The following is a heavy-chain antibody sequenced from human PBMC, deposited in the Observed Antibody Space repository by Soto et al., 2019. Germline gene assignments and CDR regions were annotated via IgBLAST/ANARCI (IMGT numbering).Heavy chain of an antibody. CDR3: ARDREYSYGRDAFDI. Sequence: LRLSCAASGFTFSSYAMSWVRQAPGKGLEWVSAISGSGGSTYYADSVKGRFTISRDNAKNSLYLQMNSLRAEDTAVYYCARDREYSYGRDAFDIWGQGTMVTVSS. J-gene: IGHJ3*02. CDR1: GFTFSSYA. D-gene: IGHD5-18*01. V-gene: IGHV3-23*01. CDR2: ISGSGGST.